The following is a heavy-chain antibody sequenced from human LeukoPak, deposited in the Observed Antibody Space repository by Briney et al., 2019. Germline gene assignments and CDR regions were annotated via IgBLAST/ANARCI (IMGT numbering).Heavy chain of an antibody. Sequence: GGSLRLSCAASGFTFSSYAMSWVRQAPGKGLEWVSAISGSDGSTYYADSVKGRFTISRDNSKNTLYLQMNSLRAEDTAVYYCAKDHGLLLGRRDYWGQGTLVTVSS. J-gene: IGHJ4*02. D-gene: IGHD2/OR15-2a*01. CDR2: ISGSDGST. CDR3: AKDHGLLLGRRDY. CDR1: GFTFSSYA. V-gene: IGHV3-23*01.